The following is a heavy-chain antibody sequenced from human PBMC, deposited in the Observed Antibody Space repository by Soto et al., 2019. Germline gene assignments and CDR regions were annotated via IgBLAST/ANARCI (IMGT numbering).Heavy chain of an antibody. Sequence: QVQLVQSGAEVKKPGASVKVSCKASGYTFTDYHIHWVRQAPGQGLEFMGWINAHNGGAGSAQQFQGRVTVTRDTTITTVYMELSNLRSDDTAVYYCAREGGSETLQPSYNWFDTWGQGTLVTVSS. CDR2: INAHNGGA. D-gene: IGHD6-25*01. J-gene: IGHJ5*02. CDR3: AREGGSETLQPSYNWFDT. CDR1: GYTFTDYH. V-gene: IGHV1-2*02.